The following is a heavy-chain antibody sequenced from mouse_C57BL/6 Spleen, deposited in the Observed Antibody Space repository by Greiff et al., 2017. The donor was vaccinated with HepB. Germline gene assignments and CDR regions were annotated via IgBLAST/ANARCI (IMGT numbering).Heavy chain of an antibody. CDR3: ARRAMVTNYFDY. V-gene: IGHV1-55*01. D-gene: IGHD2-2*01. CDR2: IYPGSVIT. J-gene: IGHJ2*01. CDR1: GYTFTSYW. Sequence: QVQLKQSGAELVKPGASVKMSCKASGYTFTSYWITWVKERPGQGLEGIGDIYPGSVITNYNEKFKSKATLTVDTSSSTAYMQLSSLTSEDSAVYYCARRAMVTNYFDYWGHGTTLPVSS.